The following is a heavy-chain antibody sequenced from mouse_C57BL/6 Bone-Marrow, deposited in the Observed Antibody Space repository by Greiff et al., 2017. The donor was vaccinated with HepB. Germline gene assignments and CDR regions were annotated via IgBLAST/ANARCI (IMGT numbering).Heavy chain of an antibody. J-gene: IGHJ2*01. V-gene: IGHV14-4*01. CDR2: IDPENGDT. Sequence: EVQLQQSGAELVRPGASVKLSCTASGFNIKDDYMHWVKQRPEQGLEWIGWIDPENGDTEYASKFQGKATITADTSSSTAYMQLSSLTSEDSAVYYCARFSPYYFDYWGQGTTLTVSS. CDR1: GFNIKDDY. CDR3: ARFSPYYFDY.